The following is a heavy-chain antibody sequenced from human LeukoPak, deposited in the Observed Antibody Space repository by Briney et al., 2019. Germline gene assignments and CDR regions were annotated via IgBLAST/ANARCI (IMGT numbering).Heavy chain of an antibody. CDR2: INRSGST. D-gene: IGHD6-19*01. CDR3: ARASGFHMDV. CDR1: GGSFSGYY. Sequence: SETLSLTCAVYGGSFSGYYWSWIRQPPGKGLEWIGEINRSGSTNYNPSLKSRVTISVDTSKNQFSLKLSSVTAADTAVYYCARASGFHMDVWGKGTTVTVSS. V-gene: IGHV4-34*01. J-gene: IGHJ6*03.